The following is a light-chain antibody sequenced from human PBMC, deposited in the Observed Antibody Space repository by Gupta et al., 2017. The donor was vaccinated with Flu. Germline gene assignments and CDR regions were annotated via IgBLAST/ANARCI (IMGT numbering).Light chain of an antibody. V-gene: IGKV2-28*01. CDR1: QSLVYRNGYHY. J-gene: IGKJ1*01. Sequence: DIVMTQSPLSLPVTPREPASISCRSSQSLVYRNGYHYLDWYLQKPGQSPQLLIYRVSNRASGVPDRFSGSGSGTDFTLKISRVEAEDVGVYYCMQSLQTPWTFGQGTKVEI. CDR3: MQSLQTPWT. CDR2: RVS.